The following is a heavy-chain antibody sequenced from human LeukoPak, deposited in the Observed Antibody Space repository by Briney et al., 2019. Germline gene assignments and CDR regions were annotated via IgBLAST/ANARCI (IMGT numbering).Heavy chain of an antibody. Sequence: ASVKVSCKASGYTFTSYYIHWVRQAPGQGLGWMGIINASGGSTSYAQKFQGRVTVTRDTSTSTVYMELSSLRSKDTAVYYCARGLKPPWDSTDYHDWGQGTLVTVSS. D-gene: IGHD2-2*01. CDR2: INASGGST. J-gene: IGHJ4*02. CDR3: ARGLKPPWDSTDYHD. V-gene: IGHV1-46*01. CDR1: GYTFTSYY.